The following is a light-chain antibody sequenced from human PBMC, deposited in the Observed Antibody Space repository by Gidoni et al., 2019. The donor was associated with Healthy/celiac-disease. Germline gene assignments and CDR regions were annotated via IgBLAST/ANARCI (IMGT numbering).Light chain of an antibody. CDR2: QDS. CDR3: QAWDSSTASVL. CDR1: KLGDKY. Sequence: SYELTQPPSVSVSPGQTASITCSGDKLGDKYACWYQQTPGQSPVLVIYQDSKRPSGIPERFSGSNSGNTATLTISGTQSMDEADYYCQAWDSSTASVLFGGGTKLTVL. V-gene: IGLV3-1*01. J-gene: IGLJ2*01.